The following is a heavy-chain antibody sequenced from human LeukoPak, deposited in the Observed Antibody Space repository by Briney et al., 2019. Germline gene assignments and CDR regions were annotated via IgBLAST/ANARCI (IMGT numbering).Heavy chain of an antibody. J-gene: IGHJ3*02. CDR3: ARRPTTVVTLASDAFDI. V-gene: IGHV4-39*01. Sequence: PGGSLRLSCAASGFTFSSYAMSWVRQPPGKGLEWIGSIYYSGSTYYNPSLKSRVAISVDTSNNQFSLNLSSVTAADTAVYYCARRPTTVVTLASDAFDIWGRGTMVTVSS. D-gene: IGHD4-23*01. CDR2: IYYSGST. CDR1: GFTFSSYA.